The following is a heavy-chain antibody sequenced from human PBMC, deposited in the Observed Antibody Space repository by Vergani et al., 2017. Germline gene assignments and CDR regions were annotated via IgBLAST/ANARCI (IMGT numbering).Heavy chain of an antibody. CDR3: ARANTAMVTTYFDY. V-gene: IGHV1-69*12. CDR1: GGTFSSYA. CDR2: IIPIFGTA. Sequence: QVQLVQSGAEVKKPGSSVKVSCKASGGTFSSYAISWVRQAPGQGLEWMGGIIPIFGTANYAHKFQGRVTMTADESTSTAYMELSSLRSEDTAVYYCARANTAMVTTYFDYWGQGTRVTVSS. J-gene: IGHJ4*02. D-gene: IGHD5-18*01.